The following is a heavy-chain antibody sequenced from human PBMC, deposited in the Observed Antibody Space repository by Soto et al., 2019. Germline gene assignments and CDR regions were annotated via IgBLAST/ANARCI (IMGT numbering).Heavy chain of an antibody. CDR3: AREGAAAGTMAGFDP. J-gene: IGHJ5*02. CDR2: MNPNSGNT. D-gene: IGHD6-13*01. CDR1: GYTFTSYD. V-gene: IGHV1-8*01. Sequence: QVQLVQSGAEVKKPGASVKVSCKASGYTFTSYDIHWVRQATGQGLEWMGWMNPNSGNTGYAQKVQGRVTMTRNTSISTAYLKLSSLRSEDTAVYYCAREGAAAGTMAGFDPWGQGTLVTVSS.